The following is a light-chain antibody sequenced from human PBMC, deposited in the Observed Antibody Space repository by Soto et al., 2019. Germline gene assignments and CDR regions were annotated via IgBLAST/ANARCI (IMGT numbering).Light chain of an antibody. CDR2: GAS. CDR3: QQYGSSGT. V-gene: IGKV3-20*01. Sequence: IVLTQPPGTLSFSPGDRATLSCRASQSVSSSYLAWYQQKPGQAPRLLIYGASNRATGIQDRFSGSGSGTEFTLTIRRLEPEDFAVYYCQQYGSSGTCGQGTKVDIK. CDR1: QSVSSSY. J-gene: IGKJ1*01.